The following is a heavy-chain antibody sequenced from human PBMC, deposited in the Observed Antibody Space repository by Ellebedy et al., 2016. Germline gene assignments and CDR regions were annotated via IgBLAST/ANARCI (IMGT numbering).Heavy chain of an antibody. V-gene: IGHV1-2*04. J-gene: IGHJ4*02. CDR2: INPNSGGT. D-gene: IGHD1-26*01. CDR3: ARADGTSGSYDY. Sequence: ASVKVSXXASGYTFTGYYMHWVRQAPGQGLEWMGWINPNSGGTNYAQKFQGWVTMTRDTSISTAYMELSRLRSDDTAVYYCARADGTSGSYDYWGQGTLVTVSS. CDR1: GYTFTGYY.